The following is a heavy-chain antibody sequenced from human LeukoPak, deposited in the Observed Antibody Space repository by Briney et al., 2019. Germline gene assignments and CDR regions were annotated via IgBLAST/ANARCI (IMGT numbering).Heavy chain of an antibody. V-gene: IGHV4-34*01. CDR1: GGSFSGYY. J-gene: IGHJ6*02. D-gene: IGHD5-18*01. CDR2: INHSGST. CDR3: ARGRDTAMVRRGYYYGMDV. Sequence: SETLSLTCAVYGGSFSGYYWSWIRQPPGKGLEWIGEINHSGSTNYNPPLKSRVTISADTSKNQFSLKLSSVTAADTAVYYCARGRDTAMVRRGYYYGMDVWGQGTTVTVSS.